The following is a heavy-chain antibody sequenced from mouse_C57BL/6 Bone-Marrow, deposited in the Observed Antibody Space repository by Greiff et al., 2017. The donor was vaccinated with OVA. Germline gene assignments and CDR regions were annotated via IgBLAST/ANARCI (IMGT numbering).Heavy chain of an antibody. CDR1: GYTFTSYT. J-gene: IGHJ4*01. CDR3: ARWDSGSSFMDY. CDR2: INPSSGYT. V-gene: IGHV1-4*01. D-gene: IGHD1-1*01. Sequence: VKLQESGAELARPGASVKMSCKASGYTFTSYTMHWVKQRPGQGLEWIGYINPSSGYTKYNQKFKDKATLTADKSSSTAYMQLSSLTSEDSAVYYCARWDSGSSFMDYWGQGTSVTVSS.